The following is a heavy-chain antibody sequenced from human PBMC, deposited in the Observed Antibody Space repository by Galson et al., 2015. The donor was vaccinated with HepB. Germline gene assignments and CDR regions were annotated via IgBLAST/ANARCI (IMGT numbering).Heavy chain of an antibody. V-gene: IGHV3-11*05. D-gene: IGHD5-24*01. J-gene: IGHJ3*02. CDR1: GFTFSDYY. CDR3: ARGGDGYSYDAFDI. CDR2: ISSSSSYT. Sequence: SLRLSCAASGFTFSDYYMSWIRQAPGKGLEWVSYISSSSSYTNYTDSVKGRFTISRDNAKNSLYLQMNSLRAEDTAVYYCARGGDGYSYDAFDIWGQGTMVTVSS.